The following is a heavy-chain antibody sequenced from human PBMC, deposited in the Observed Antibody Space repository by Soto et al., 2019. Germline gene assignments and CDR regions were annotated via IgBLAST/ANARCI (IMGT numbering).Heavy chain of an antibody. CDR1: GFTFTSSA. V-gene: IGHV1-58*01. D-gene: IGHD5-12*01. CDR2: IVVGSGNT. J-gene: IGHJ6*03. Sequence: VASVKVSCKASGFTFTSSAVQWVRQARGQRLEWIGWIVVGSGNTNYAQKFQERVTITRDMSTSTAYMELSSLRSEDTAVYYCATARLGLVAPLPSYYYYYMDVWGKGTTVTVSS. CDR3: ATARLGLVAPLPSYYYYYMDV.